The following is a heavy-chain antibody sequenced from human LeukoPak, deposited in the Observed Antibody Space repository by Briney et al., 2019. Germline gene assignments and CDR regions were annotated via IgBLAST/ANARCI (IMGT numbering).Heavy chain of an antibody. CDR2: FDPEDGET. CDR3: ATGRTRTPYSSSWYRYYYYMDV. V-gene: IGHV1-24*01. D-gene: IGHD6-13*01. Sequence: ASVKVSCKVSGYTLTELSMHWVRQAPGKGLEWMGGFDPEDGETIYARKFQGRVTMTEDTSTDTAYMELSSLRSEDTAVYYCATGRTRTPYSSSWYRYYYYMDVWGKGTTVTVSS. CDR1: GYTLTELS. J-gene: IGHJ6*03.